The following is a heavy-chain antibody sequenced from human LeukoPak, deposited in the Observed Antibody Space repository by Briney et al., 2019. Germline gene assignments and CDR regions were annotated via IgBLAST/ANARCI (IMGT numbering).Heavy chain of an antibody. J-gene: IGHJ4*02. V-gene: IGHV3-66*01. D-gene: IGHD3-3*01. CDR1: DSPSVAIHC. CDR3: GSGRFLFDY. Sequence: PGGSLSPAHPLDSPSVAIHCTGSARQAPGKGLEWVSTLFPDGSTYYTDSVKGRFTISRDNSKNTLYLQMNTLRPEDTAIYYGGSGRFLFDYWGQGTLVTVSS. CDR2: LFPDGST.